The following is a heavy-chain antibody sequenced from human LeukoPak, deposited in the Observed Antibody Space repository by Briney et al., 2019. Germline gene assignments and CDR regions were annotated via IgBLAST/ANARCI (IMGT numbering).Heavy chain of an antibody. V-gene: IGHV3-30-3*01. J-gene: IGHJ4*02. CDR2: ISHDGSNK. CDR1: GFTFSRYV. CDR3: ARGGFDFWSGYSTYYFDY. Sequence: GGSLRLSCAASGFTFSRYVMHWVRQAPGKGLEWVAVISHDGSNKYYADPVKGRFTISSDNSKNTLYLQMNSLRAEDTAMYYCARGGFDFWSGYSTYYFDYWGQGTLVTVSS. D-gene: IGHD3-3*01.